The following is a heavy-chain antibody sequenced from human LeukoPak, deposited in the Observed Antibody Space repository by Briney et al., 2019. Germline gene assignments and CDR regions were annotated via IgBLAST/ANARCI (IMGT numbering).Heavy chain of an antibody. J-gene: IGHJ4*02. V-gene: IGHV4-39*01. CDR1: GGSISSSSYY. CDR2: IYYSGST. CDR3: ARQREMDYYFDY. D-gene: IGHD2-2*03. Sequence: SETLSLTCTVSGGSISSSSYYWGWIRQPPGKGPEGIGSIYYSGSTYYNPSLKSRVTISVDTSKNQFSLKLSSVTAADTAVYYCARQREMDYYFDYWGQGTLVTVSS.